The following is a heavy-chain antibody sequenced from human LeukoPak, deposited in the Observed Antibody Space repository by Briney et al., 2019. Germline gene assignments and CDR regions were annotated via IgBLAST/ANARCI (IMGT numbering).Heavy chain of an antibody. CDR1: GGSFSGYY. CDR2: INHSGST. J-gene: IGHJ3*02. Sequence: NASETLSLTCAVYGGSFSGYYWSWIRQPPGKGLEWIGEINHSGSTNYNPSLKSRVTISVDTSKNQFSLKLSSVTAADTAVYHCARTRYSSSSSDAFDIWGQGTMVTVSS. CDR3: ARTRYSSSSSDAFDI. V-gene: IGHV4-34*01. D-gene: IGHD6-6*01.